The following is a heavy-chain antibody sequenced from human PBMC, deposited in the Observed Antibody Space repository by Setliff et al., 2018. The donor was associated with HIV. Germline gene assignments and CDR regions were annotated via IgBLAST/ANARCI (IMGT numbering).Heavy chain of an antibody. CDR3: ARDMRHLAPLGYYFDY. V-gene: IGHV4-38-2*02. J-gene: IGHJ4*02. CDR2: MYHTGST. D-gene: IGHD3-10*01. Sequence: SETLSLTCRVSEYSISSGCYWGWIRQPPGKGLEWIGSMYHTGSTSYNPSLKSRVTISVDTSKNQFSLKLGSVTAADTAVYYCARDMRHLAPLGYYFDYWGQGTLVTVSS. CDR1: EYSISSGCY.